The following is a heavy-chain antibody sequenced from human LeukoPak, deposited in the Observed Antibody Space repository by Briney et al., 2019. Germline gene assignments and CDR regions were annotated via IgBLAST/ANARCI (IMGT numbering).Heavy chain of an antibody. Sequence: ASVKVSCKASGGTFSSYAISWVRQAPGQGLEWMGGIIPIFGTANYAQKFQGRVTITADESTSTAYMELSSLRSEDTAVYYCARSLVVVIGSTRFDPWGQGTLVTVSS. D-gene: IGHD2-21*01. CDR2: IIPIFGTA. CDR1: GGTFSSYA. J-gene: IGHJ5*02. V-gene: IGHV1-69*13. CDR3: ARSLVVVIGSTRFDP.